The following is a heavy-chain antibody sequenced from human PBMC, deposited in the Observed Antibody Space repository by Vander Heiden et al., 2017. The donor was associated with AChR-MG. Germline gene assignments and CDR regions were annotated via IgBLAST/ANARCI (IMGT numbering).Heavy chain of an antibody. CDR2: ISGSGGST. D-gene: IGHD5-18*01. CDR1: GFTFSSYA. CDR3: AKGGYVLSRKNDAFDI. V-gene: IGHV3-23*01. Sequence: EVQLLEPGGGLVQPGGSLRLFCAAPGFTFSSYAMSWVRQAPGKGLEWVSAISGSGGSTYYADSVKGRFTISRDNSKNTLYLQMNSLRAEDTAVYYCAKGGYVLSRKNDAFDIWGQGTMVTVSS. J-gene: IGHJ3*02.